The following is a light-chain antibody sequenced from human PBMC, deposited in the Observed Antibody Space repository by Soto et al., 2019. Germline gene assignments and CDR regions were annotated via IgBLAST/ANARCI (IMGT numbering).Light chain of an antibody. CDR2: GAS. CDR3: QQYDSQPRT. CDR1: QSVNSKY. V-gene: IGKV3-20*01. J-gene: IGKJ1*01. Sequence: EIVLTQSPGTLSLSPGERATLSCRASQSVNSKYLAWYQQKPDQGPRPLMYGASTRATGIPDRFSGSGSGTDFPLTISRLEPEDFAVYYCQQYDSQPRTFGQGTKVDIK.